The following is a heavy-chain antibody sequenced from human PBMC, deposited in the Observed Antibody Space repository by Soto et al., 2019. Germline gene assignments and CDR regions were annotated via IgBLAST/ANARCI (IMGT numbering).Heavy chain of an antibody. J-gene: IGHJ5*02. Sequence: EASVKVSCKASGGTFSSYAISWVRQAPGQGLEWMGGSIPIFGTANYAQKFPGRVTITADESTSTAYMELSSLRSEDTAVYYCARGRIAAAAGTGRWFDPWGQGTLVTVSS. CDR1: GGTFSSYA. CDR2: SIPIFGTA. D-gene: IGHD6-13*01. CDR3: ARGRIAAAAGTGRWFDP. V-gene: IGHV1-69*13.